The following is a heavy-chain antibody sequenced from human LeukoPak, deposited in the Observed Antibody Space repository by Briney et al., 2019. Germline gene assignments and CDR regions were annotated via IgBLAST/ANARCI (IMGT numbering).Heavy chain of an antibody. V-gene: IGHV3-33*06. CDR1: GFTFSHYG. D-gene: IGHD4-11*01. J-gene: IGHJ4*02. Sequence: GGSLRLSCAASGFTFSHYGMHWVRQSPGKRLEWVAVIWNDGSNKYYADSVKGRFTISRDNSKNTVYLHMDSLRAEDTALYYCAKDAQRGFDYSNSLEYWGQGTLVTVSS. CDR2: IWNDGSNK. CDR3: AKDAQRGFDYSNSLEY.